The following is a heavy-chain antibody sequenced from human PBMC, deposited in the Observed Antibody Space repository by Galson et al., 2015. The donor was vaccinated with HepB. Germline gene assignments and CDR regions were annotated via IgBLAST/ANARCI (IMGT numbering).Heavy chain of an antibody. CDR1: GYTFTSYA. CDR2: INAGNGNT. V-gene: IGHV1-3*01. D-gene: IGHD3-3*01. CDR3: AREMGVWRYAAVVAWFDP. J-gene: IGHJ5*02. Sequence: SVKVSCKASGYTFTSYAMHWVRQAPGQRLEWMGWINAGNGNTKYSQKFQGRVTITRDTSASTAYMELSSLRSEDTAVYYCAREMGVWRYAAVVAWFDPWGQGTLVTVSS.